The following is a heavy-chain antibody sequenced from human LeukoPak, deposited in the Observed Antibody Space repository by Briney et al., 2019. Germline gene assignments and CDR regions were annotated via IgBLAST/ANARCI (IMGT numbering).Heavy chain of an antibody. CDR1: GFTFSSYE. Sequence: GGSLRLSCAASGFTFSSYEMNWVRQAPGKGLEWISYMSSSGSTIYYADSVKGRFTISRDNAKNSLYLQVISLRAEDTAVYYCARGPSIAARYDAFDIWGQGTMVTVS. CDR2: MSSSGSTI. CDR3: ARGPSIAARYDAFDI. J-gene: IGHJ3*02. D-gene: IGHD6-6*01. V-gene: IGHV3-48*03.